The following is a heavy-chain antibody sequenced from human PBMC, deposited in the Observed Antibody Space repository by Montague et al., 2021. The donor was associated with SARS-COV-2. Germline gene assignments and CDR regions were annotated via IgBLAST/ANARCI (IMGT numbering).Heavy chain of an antibody. CDR3: ARYRRRFAEIYDTYYDYGLNV. J-gene: IGHJ6*02. D-gene: IGHD3-10*01. V-gene: IGHV4-34*01. CDR2: INQSGST. Sequence: SETLSLTCAVYGGSFSVHYWTWIRQPPGKGLVWIGQINQSGSTKYNPSLKSRVTIPIDTSKNQFSLKMTSMTAADTGVYYCARYRRRFAEIYDTYYDYGLNVWGQGTTVTVFS. CDR1: GGSFSVHY.